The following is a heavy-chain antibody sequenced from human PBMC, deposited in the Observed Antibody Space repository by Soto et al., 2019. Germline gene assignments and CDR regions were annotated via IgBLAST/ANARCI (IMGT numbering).Heavy chain of an antibody. Sequence: SETLSLTCTVSGGSISSYYWSWIRQPPGKGLEWIGYIYYSGSTNYNPSLKSRVTISVDTSKNQFSLKLSSVTAADTAVYYCAREGSSGWTDYWGQGTLVTVSS. V-gene: IGHV4-59*01. CDR3: AREGSSGWTDY. CDR2: IYYSGST. J-gene: IGHJ4*02. D-gene: IGHD6-19*01. CDR1: GGSISSYY.